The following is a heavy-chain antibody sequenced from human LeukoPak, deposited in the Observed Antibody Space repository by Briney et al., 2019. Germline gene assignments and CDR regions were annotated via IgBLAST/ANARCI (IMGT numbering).Heavy chain of an antibody. J-gene: IGHJ4*02. CDR3: AKDFGSIFGDY. CDR1: GFTFSTYA. D-gene: IGHD3-10*01. Sequence: PVGSLRLSCAASGFTFSTYAMSWVRQAPGKGLEWVSTISGSGSRTYHVDSVKGRFIISRDNSKNTVYLQMNSLRAEDTALYFCAKDFGSIFGDYWGQGSLVTVSS. V-gene: IGHV3-23*01. CDR2: ISGSGSRT.